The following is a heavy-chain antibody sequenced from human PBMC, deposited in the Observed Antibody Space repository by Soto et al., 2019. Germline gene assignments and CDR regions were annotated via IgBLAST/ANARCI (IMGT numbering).Heavy chain of an antibody. Sequence: EVQLLESGGGLVQPGGSLRLSCAASGFTFSSYAMTWVRQAPGKGLQWVSGISGPGGTTYYADSVKGRSTISRDNSKRSLDLQVNKLRAEDPAIYYWAKSISFGGVIAYTLYYWGQGALVTVSS. CDR1: GFTFSSYA. D-gene: IGHD3-16*01. V-gene: IGHV3-23*01. CDR2: ISGPGGTT. J-gene: IGHJ4*02. CDR3: AKSISFGGVIAYTLYY.